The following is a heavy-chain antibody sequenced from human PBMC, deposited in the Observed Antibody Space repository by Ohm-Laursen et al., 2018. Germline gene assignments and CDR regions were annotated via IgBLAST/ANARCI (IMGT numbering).Heavy chain of an antibody. D-gene: IGHD2-15*01. CDR3: AKDVGVAFAYDS. CDR2: VSYDERYK. J-gene: IGHJ4*02. Sequence: SLRLSCSASGFTFNNFGMHWVRQAPGKGMEWVAVVSYDERYKNYVDSVKGRFTVSRDNSKDTLYLQMNSLRNEDTAIYYCAKDVGVAFAYDSWGQGTLVTVSS. CDR1: GFTFNNFG. V-gene: IGHV3-30*18.